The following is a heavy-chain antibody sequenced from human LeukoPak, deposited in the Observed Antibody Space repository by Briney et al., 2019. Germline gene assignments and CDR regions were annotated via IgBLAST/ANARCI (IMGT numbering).Heavy chain of an antibody. D-gene: IGHD6-6*01. CDR2: ISSSGNTM. Sequence: GESLRLSCAASEFTFSTYSMNWVRQAPGKGLEWISYISSSGNTMYYADSVKGRFTISRDNAKNSLYLQMNSLRGEDTAVYYCARGGAARPDYWGQGTLVTVSS. V-gene: IGHV3-48*01. J-gene: IGHJ4*02. CDR3: ARGGAARPDY. CDR1: EFTFSTYS.